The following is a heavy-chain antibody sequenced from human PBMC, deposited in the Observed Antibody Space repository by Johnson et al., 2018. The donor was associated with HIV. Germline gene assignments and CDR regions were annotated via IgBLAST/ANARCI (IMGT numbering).Heavy chain of an antibody. CDR1: GFTFDDYA. J-gene: IGHJ3*02. CDR2: IRLNGGRG. Sequence: VQLVESGGGLVQPGGSLRLSCAASGFTFDDYAMHWVRQAPGKGLEWVAVIRLNGGRGGYADSVHGRFTLSRDNAKNSLYLQMNSLRAEDTALYYCARALAAPLDAFDIWGQGTMVTVSS. D-gene: IGHD6-6*01. CDR3: ARALAAPLDAFDI. V-gene: IGHV3-9*01.